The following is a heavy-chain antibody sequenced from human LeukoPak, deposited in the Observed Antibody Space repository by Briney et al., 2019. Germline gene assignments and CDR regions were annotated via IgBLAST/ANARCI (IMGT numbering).Heavy chain of an antibody. Sequence: PGGSLRLSCAASGFTFSSYWMHWVRQAPGKGLVWVSRINSDGSSTSYADSVKGRFTISRDNSKNTLFLQMNSLRAEDTAVYYCAKDLDSSSWGAFDIWGQGTMVTVSS. CDR3: AKDLDSSSWGAFDI. CDR2: INSDGSST. CDR1: GFTFSSYW. J-gene: IGHJ3*02. V-gene: IGHV3-74*01. D-gene: IGHD6-13*01.